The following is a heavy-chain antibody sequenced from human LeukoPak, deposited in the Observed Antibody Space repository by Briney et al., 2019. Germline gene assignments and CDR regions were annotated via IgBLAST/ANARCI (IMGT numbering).Heavy chain of an antibody. CDR2: ISAYNGNT. D-gene: IGHD3-3*01. CDR1: GYTFTSYG. CDR3: ARGPKEYYDFWSGYRGGDY. V-gene: IGHV1-18*01. J-gene: IGHJ4*02. Sequence: GASVKVSCKASGYTFTSYGISWVRQAPGQGLEWMGWISAYNGNTNYAQKLQGRVTMTTDTSTSTAYMELRSLRSDDTAVYYCARGPKEYYDFWSGYRGGDYWGQGTLVTVSS.